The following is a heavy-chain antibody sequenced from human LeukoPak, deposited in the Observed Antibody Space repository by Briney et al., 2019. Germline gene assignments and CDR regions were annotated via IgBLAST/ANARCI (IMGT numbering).Heavy chain of an antibody. Sequence: PGGSLRLSCAASGFTFHNYVMSWVRQAPGKGLEWVSAITGGGDYTYYADSVKGRFTNSRDNSNDTLFLQMSSLRVDDTAIYYCVKDRPYYGSWSGYSSWGQGTLVTVSS. V-gene: IGHV3-23*01. D-gene: IGHD3-3*01. CDR3: VKDRPYYGSWSGYSS. J-gene: IGHJ5*02. CDR2: ITGGGDYT. CDR1: GFTFHNYV.